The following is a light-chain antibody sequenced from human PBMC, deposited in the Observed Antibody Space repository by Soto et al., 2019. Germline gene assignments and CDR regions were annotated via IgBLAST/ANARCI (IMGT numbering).Light chain of an antibody. CDR1: QTTRNNY. J-gene: IGKJ4*01. CDR3: QQYSSYPLT. V-gene: IGKV3-20*01. Sequence: EFVLTQSPGTLSLSPGERATLSCRASQTTRNNYLAWYQQKPGQAPRLLIYDASSRATGIPDRFRGGGSGTDFTLAISRLEPEDFAVYYCQQYSSYPLTFGGGTKVEIK. CDR2: DAS.